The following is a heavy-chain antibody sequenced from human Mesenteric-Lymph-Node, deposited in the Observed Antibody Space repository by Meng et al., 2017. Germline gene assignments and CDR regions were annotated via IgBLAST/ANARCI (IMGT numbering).Heavy chain of an antibody. CDR1: GFTFSSYW. J-gene: IGHJ4*02. Sequence: GGSLRLSCAASGFTFSSYWMSWVRQAPGKGLEWVGFIRSKAYGGTTEYAASVKGRFTISRDDSKSIAYLQMNSLKTEDTAVYYCTRGGYSSSIFDYWGQGTLVTVSS. D-gene: IGHD6-13*01. V-gene: IGHV3-49*04. CDR2: IRSKAYGGTT. CDR3: TRGGYSSSIFDY.